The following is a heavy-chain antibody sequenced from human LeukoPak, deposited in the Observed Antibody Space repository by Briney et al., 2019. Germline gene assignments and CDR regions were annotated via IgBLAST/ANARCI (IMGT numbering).Heavy chain of an antibody. CDR2: ISGSGGST. CDR3: AKKDREDAFDI. Sequence: PSETLSLTCAVYGGSFSGYYWSWVRQAPGKGLEWVSAISGSGGSTYYADSVKGRFTISRDNSKNTLYLQMNSLRAEDTAVYYCAKKDREDAFDIWGQGTMVTASS. D-gene: IGHD1-26*01. J-gene: IGHJ3*02. V-gene: IGHV3-23*01. CDR1: GGSFSGYY.